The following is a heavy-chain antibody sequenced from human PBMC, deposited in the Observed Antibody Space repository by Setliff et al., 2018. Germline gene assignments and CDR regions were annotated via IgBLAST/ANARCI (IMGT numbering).Heavy chain of an antibody. V-gene: IGHV4-34*01. CDR2: INHSGST. J-gene: IGHJ6*03. D-gene: IGHD4-4*01. CDR1: GGSFSGYY. Sequence: SETLSLTCAVYGGSFSGYYWSWIRQPPGKGLEWIGEINHSGSTNYNPSLESRVTISVDTSKNQFSLKLSSVTAADTAVYYCARAYSYYYYYMDVWGKGTTVTVSS. CDR3: ARAYSYYYYYMDV.